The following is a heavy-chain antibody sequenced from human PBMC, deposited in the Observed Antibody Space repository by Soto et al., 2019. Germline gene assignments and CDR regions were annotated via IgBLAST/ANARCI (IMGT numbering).Heavy chain of an antibody. CDR2: FIPIFRTL. J-gene: IGHJ3*01. CDR1: GGIFGSHG. Sequence: QVQLLQSEAEVKKPGSSVRVSCTASGGIFGSHGFSWVRQAPGQRLEWVGGFIPIFRTLTYTEKFQARVRIAADESTNTVYLDLSSLTSEDTVVYYCVRDRRIYYSDPHDEFVASDYEVWGEGSMVSVSS. CDR3: VRDRRIYYSDPHDEFVASDYEV. V-gene: IGHV1-69*01. D-gene: IGHD3-22*01.